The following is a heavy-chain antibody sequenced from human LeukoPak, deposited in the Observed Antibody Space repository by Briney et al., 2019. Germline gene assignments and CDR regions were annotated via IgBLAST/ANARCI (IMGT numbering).Heavy chain of an antibody. CDR1: GFTFSNAW. J-gene: IGHJ5*02. D-gene: IGHD2-2*01. Sequence: GGSLRLPCAASGFTFSNAWMSWVRQAPGKGLEWVSYISSSSNTIYYADSVKGRFTISRDNAKNSLSLQMNSLRAEDTAVYYCASLVVVPVATGGSFDPWGQGTLVTVSS. CDR2: ISSSSNTI. CDR3: ASLVVVPVATGGSFDP. V-gene: IGHV3-48*04.